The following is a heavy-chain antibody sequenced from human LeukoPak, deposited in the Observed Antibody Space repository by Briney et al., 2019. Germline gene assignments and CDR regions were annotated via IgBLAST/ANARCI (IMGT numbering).Heavy chain of an antibody. D-gene: IGHD5-24*01. Sequence: SETLSLTCAVYGGSFSGYYWSWIRQPPGKGLEWIGEINHSGSTNYNPSLKSRVTISVDTSKNQFSLKLSSVTAADTAVYYCARTMATSTGGIDYWGQGTLVTVSS. CDR3: ARTMATSTGGIDY. CDR2: INHSGST. CDR1: GGSFSGYY. V-gene: IGHV4-34*01. J-gene: IGHJ4*02.